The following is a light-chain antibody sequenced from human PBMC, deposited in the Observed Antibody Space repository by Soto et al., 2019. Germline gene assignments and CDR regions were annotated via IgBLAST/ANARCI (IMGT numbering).Light chain of an antibody. CDR2: DNN. CDR3: VSYTTSASYV. CDR1: SSDVGNYIF. V-gene: IGLV2-14*01. Sequence: QSVLTQPASVSGSPGQSITISCTGTSSDVGNYIFVSWYRQHPGKAPKLMIYDNNNRPSGVSNRFSGSKSGNTASLTISGLQAEDEADYYCVSYTTSASYVFGTGTKLTVL. J-gene: IGLJ1*01.